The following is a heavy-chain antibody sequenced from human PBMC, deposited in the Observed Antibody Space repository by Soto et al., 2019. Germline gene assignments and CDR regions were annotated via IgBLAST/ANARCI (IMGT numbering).Heavy chain of an antibody. CDR3: ARSGSSWNLREFDY. CDR2: ISVYNGNT. J-gene: IGHJ4*02. CDR1: GYTFTAYG. Sequence: ASVKVSCKTSGYTFTAYGLAWLRQAPGQGLEWIGWISVYNGNTNYAQKFRGRVTMTTDISTTTAYMEMRSLRSDDTAVYYCARSGSSWNLREFDYRGQGTLVTVSS. D-gene: IGHD6-13*01. V-gene: IGHV1-18*01.